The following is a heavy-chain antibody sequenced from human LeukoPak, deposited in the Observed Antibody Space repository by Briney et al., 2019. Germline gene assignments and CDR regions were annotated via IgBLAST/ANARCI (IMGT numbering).Heavy chain of an antibody. CDR2: IKSKTDGGTT. D-gene: IGHD3-10*01. Sequence: GGSLRLSCAASGFTFDAFGMTWVRQAPGKGLEWVGRIKSKTDGGTTDYAAPVKGRFTISRDDSKNTLYLQMNSLKTEDTAVYYCTTQGGSGSYYTPQFDYWGQGTLVTVSS. J-gene: IGHJ4*02. CDR3: TTQGGSGSYYTPQFDY. V-gene: IGHV3-15*01. CDR1: GFTFDAFG.